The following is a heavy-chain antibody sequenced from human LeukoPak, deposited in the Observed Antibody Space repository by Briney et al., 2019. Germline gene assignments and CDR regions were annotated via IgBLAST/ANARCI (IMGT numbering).Heavy chain of an antibody. V-gene: IGHV1-3*01. J-gene: IGHJ4*02. CDR2: INAGNGNT. Sequence: ASVKVSCKASGYTFTSYAMHWVRQAPGQRLEWMGWINAGNGNTKYSQKFQGRVTITRDTSASTAYMELSSLRSEDTAVYYCARDRTAMVTGQSKREKFDYWGQGTLVTVSS. CDR1: GYTFTSYA. CDR3: ARDRTAMVTGQSKREKFDY. D-gene: IGHD5-18*01.